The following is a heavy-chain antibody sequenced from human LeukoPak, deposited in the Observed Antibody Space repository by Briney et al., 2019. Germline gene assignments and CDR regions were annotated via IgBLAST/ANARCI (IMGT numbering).Heavy chain of an antibody. V-gene: IGHV3-30*18. J-gene: IGHJ4*02. CDR3: AKAPRPWVGGATGSRYYFHY. D-gene: IGHD1-26*01. CDR1: GFTFSSYG. Sequence: GGSLRLSCAASGFTFSSYGMHWVRQAPGKGLEWVAVISYDGSDRYFADSVKGRFTISRDNSKNTLYLQMNSLRAEDTAVYYCAKAPRPWVGGATGSRYYFHYWGQGTLVTVSS. CDR2: ISYDGSDR.